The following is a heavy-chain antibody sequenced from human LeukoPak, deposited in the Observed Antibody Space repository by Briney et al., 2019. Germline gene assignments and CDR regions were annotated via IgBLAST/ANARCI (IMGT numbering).Heavy chain of an antibody. CDR3: ASNARCSSSWDY. CDR1: GGSISSGSYY. CDR2: IYTSGST. J-gene: IGHJ4*02. Sequence: SETLSLTCTVSGGSISSGSYYWSWIRQPAGKGLEWIGRIYTSGSTNYNPSLKSRVTISVDTSKNQFPLKLSSVTAADTAVYYCASNARCSSSWDYWGQGTLVTVSS. V-gene: IGHV4-61*02. D-gene: IGHD6-13*01.